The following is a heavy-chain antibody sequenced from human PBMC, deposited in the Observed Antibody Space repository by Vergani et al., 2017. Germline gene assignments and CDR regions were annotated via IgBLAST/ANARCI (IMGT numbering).Heavy chain of an antibody. CDR3: ARRYCSTNSCSGFDY. D-gene: IGHD2-2*01. J-gene: IGHJ4*02. V-gene: IGHV4-31*03. CDR2: IYDSGST. Sequence: QVQLQESGPGLVKPSQTLSLTCTVSGGSISSGGYYWSWIRQHPGNTLEWIGYIYDSGSTYYNPSLKSRVTISVDTSKNQFSLKLSSVTAADMAVYFCARRYCSTNSCSGFDYWGQGTLVTVSS. CDR1: GGSISSGGYY.